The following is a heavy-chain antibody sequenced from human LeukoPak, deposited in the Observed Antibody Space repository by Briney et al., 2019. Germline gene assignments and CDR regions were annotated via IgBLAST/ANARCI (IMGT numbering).Heavy chain of an antibody. CDR2: IYYSGST. V-gene: IGHV4-59*01. J-gene: IGHJ4*02. Sequence: SETLSLTCTVSGGSTSSYYWSWIRQPPGRGLEWIGYIYYSGSTNYNPSLKGRVTISADTSKNQFSLKLTSVTAADTAVYYCARDGGDYAAPFDYWGQGTLVTVSS. D-gene: IGHD4-17*01. CDR1: GGSTSSYY. CDR3: ARDGGDYAAPFDY.